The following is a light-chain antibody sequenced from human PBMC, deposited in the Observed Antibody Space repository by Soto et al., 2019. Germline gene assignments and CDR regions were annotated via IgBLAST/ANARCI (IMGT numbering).Light chain of an antibody. CDR2: GAS. CDR3: QQYGSSPLT. Sequence: EIVLTQCPGTLSLSPGERATLSCRASQTVSSSYVAWYQQKPGQAPRLLIYGASSRATGIPDRFSGSGSGTDFTLTISRLEPEDCAVYYCQQYGSSPLTFGGGTKVEIK. CDR1: QTVSSSY. V-gene: IGKV3-20*01. J-gene: IGKJ4*01.